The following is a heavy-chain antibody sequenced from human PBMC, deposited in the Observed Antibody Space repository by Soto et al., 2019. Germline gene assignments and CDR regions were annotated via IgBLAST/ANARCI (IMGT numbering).Heavy chain of an antibody. CDR3: TRGPPRVQWFDP. J-gene: IGHJ5*02. CDR1: GGAVSSGAYY. Sequence: SETLSLTCTVSGGAVSSGAYYWSWIRQPPGKGLEWIGHIYFTGSTNYNPSLKSRVTMSLDTSRNQFSLKLSSVTAADTAVYYCTRGPPRVQWFDPWGLGTLVTVS. V-gene: IGHV4-61*08. CDR2: IYFTGST.